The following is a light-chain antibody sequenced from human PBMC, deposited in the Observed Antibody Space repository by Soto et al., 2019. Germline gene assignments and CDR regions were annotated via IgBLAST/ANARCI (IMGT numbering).Light chain of an antibody. Sequence: QSALTQPASVSGSPGQSITISCTGTSSDVGGYNYVSWYQQHPGKAPKLVIYEVSYRPSGVSNRFSGSKSGNAASLTISGLQAEDEADYYCISYTSSDTLVFGTGTKLTVL. J-gene: IGLJ1*01. V-gene: IGLV2-14*01. CDR3: ISYTSSDTLV. CDR1: SSDVGGYNY. CDR2: EVS.